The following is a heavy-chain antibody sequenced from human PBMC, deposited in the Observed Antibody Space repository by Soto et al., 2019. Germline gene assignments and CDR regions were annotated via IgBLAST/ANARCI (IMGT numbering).Heavy chain of an antibody. D-gene: IGHD3-10*01. J-gene: IGHJ6*02. Sequence: ASVKVSCKASGYTFTGYYMHWVRQAPGQGLEWMGWINPNSGGTNYAQKFQGWVTMTRDTSISTAYMELSRLRSDDTAGYYRARAGLRMVRGVADYYYGMDVWGQGTTVTVSS. CDR2: INPNSGGT. CDR1: GYTFTGYY. CDR3: ARAGLRMVRGVADYYYGMDV. V-gene: IGHV1-2*04.